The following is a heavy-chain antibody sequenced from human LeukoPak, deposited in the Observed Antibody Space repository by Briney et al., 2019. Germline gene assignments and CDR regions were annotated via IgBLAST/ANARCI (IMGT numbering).Heavy chain of an antibody. J-gene: IGHJ4*02. CDR1: GYSISSGYY. Sequence: SETLSLTCTVSGYSISSGYYWGWIRQPPGKGLEWIGSIYHSGSTYYNPSLKSRVTISVDTSKNQFSLKPSSVTAADTAVYYCARGAIGSSWWPHYFDYWGQGTLVTVSS. CDR2: IYHSGST. V-gene: IGHV4-38-2*02. D-gene: IGHD6-13*01. CDR3: ARGAIGSSWWPHYFDY.